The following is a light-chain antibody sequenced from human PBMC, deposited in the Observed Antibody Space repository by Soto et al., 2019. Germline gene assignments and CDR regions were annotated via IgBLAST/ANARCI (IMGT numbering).Light chain of an antibody. J-gene: IGKJ5*01. Sequence: EVVLTQSPATLSLSPGERATLSCRASQSVSTFVAWYQHKPGQAPRPVIYDTFKRATGVPDRFSGGGSGTDVTLIISSLEPEDFGVYYCQQRARWPMPFGQGTRLELK. CDR2: DTF. CDR3: QQRARWPMP. V-gene: IGKV3-11*01. CDR1: QSVSTF.